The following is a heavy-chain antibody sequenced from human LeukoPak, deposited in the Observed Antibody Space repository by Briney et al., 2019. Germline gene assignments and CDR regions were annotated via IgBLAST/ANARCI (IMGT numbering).Heavy chain of an antibody. CDR2: IYHSGST. V-gene: IGHV4-38-2*02. J-gene: IGHJ3*02. D-gene: IGHD5/OR15-5a*01. Sequence: SETLSLTCTVSGYSSSSGYYWGWVRQPPGKGLEWIGGIYHSGSTYYNPSLKTRVTISVDTSKNQFSLKLGSVAAADTAVYYCARLVSLTDAFDIWGQGTMVTVSS. CDR1: GYSSSSGYY. CDR3: ARLVSLTDAFDI.